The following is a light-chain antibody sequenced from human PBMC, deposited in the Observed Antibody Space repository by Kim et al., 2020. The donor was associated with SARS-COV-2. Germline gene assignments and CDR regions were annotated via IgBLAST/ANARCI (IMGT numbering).Light chain of an antibody. V-gene: IGKV1-5*01. J-gene: IGKJ1*01. CDR2: DAS. Sequence: ASVGARVTITCRASQSISSWLAWYQQKPGKAPKLLIYDASSLESGVPSRFSGSGSGTEFTLTISSLQPDDFATYYCQQYNSYSPTFGQGTKVEIK. CDR3: QQYNSYSPT. CDR1: QSISSW.